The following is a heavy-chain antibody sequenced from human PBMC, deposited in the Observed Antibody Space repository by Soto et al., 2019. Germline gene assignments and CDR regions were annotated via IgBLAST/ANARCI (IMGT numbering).Heavy chain of an antibody. D-gene: IGHD3-22*01. CDR2: ISAYNGNT. CDR1: GYTFTSYG. V-gene: IGHV1-18*01. J-gene: IGHJ4*02. Sequence: QVQLVQSGAEVKQPGASVKVSCKASGYTFTSYGISWVRQAPGQGLEWMGWISAYNGNTNYAQKLQGRVTMTTDTSTSTAYMELRSLRSDDTAVYYCARDWPYYYDSSGYRPFDYWGQGTLVTVSS. CDR3: ARDWPYYYDSSGYRPFDY.